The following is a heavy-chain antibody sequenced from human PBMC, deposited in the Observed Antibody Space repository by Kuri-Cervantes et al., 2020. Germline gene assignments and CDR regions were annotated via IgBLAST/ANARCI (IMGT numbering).Heavy chain of an antibody. J-gene: IGHJ6*03. CDR3: ARDDDTDYYYYYMDV. Sequence: SETLSLTCAVSGGSISGSNWWSWVRQPPGKGLEWIGEIYHSGSTYYNPSLKSRVTISVDTSKNQFSLKLSSVTAADTAVYHCARDDDTDYYYYYMDVWGKGTTVTVSS. CDR2: IYHSGST. V-gene: IGHV4-4*02. D-gene: IGHD3-22*01. CDR1: GGSISGSNW.